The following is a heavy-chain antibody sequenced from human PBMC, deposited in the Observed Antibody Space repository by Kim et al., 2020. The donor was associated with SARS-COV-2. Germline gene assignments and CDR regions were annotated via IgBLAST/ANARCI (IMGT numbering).Heavy chain of an antibody. V-gene: IGHV1-24*01. CDR2: FDPEDGET. Sequence: ASVKVSCKVSGYTLTELSMHWVRQAPGKGLEWMGGFDPEDGETIYAQKFQGRVTMTEDTSTDTAYMELSSLRSEDTAMYYCATDLLGYCSGGSCYRAYWGQGTLVTVSS. CDR3: ATDLLGYCSGGSCYRAY. CDR1: GYTLTELS. D-gene: IGHD2-15*01. J-gene: IGHJ4*02.